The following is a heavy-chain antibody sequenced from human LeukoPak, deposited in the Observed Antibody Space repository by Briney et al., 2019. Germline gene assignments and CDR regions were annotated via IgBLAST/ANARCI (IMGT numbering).Heavy chain of an antibody. D-gene: IGHD4-17*01. CDR3: ARGNYGDYGVWSDP. CDR1: GFTFSSYA. CDR2: ISGSGGST. Sequence: GGSLRLSCAASGFTFSSYAMSWVRQTPGKGLEWVSAISGSGGSTYYADSVKGRFTISRDNSKNTLYLQMNSLRAEDTAVYYCARGNYGDYGVWSDPWGQGTLVTVSS. V-gene: IGHV3-23*01. J-gene: IGHJ5*02.